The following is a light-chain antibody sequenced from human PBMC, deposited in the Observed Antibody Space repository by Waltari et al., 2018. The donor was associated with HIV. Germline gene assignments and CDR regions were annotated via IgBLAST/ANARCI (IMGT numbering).Light chain of an antibody. Sequence: QSLLTQPPSMSGAPGQRVTISCTGSSSNIGAGYDAHWYQQLPGTAPKLLMYDTYKRPSGVPDRFSGSKSGPSASLVIIGLQPEDEADYYCQSYDSSLRNYVFGTGTKVTFI. CDR3: QSYDSSLRNYV. J-gene: IGLJ1*01. CDR2: DTY. V-gene: IGLV1-40*01. CDR1: SSNIGAGYD.